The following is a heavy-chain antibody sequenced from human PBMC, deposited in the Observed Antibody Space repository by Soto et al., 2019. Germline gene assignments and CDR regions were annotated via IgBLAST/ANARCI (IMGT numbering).Heavy chain of an antibody. D-gene: IGHD3-3*01. CDR1: GFSFSNYG. CDR2: ITKTGRST. Sequence: EVQLLESGGGLVQPGGSLRLSCATSGFSFSNYGMNWVRQAPGKGLEWVSGITKTGRSTFIADSVRGRFTISRDNLKNIMYHQMNSLRVDGTDLYYCTKDAEAYDFAFDKWGQGTMVTVTS. J-gene: IGHJ3*02. CDR3: TKDAEAYDFAFDK. V-gene: IGHV3-23*01.